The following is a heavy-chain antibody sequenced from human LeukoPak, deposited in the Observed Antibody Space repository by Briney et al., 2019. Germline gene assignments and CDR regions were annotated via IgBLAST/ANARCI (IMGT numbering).Heavy chain of an antibody. CDR2: IYTSGST. J-gene: IGHJ5*02. CDR1: GGSIGSYY. V-gene: IGHV4-4*07. D-gene: IGHD2-2*02. CDR3: ARGEGYCSSTSCYITWFDP. Sequence: KASETLSLTCTVSGGSIGSYYWSWIRQPARKGLEWIGRIYTSGSTNYNPSLKSRVTMSVDTSKNQFSLKLSSVTAADTAVYYCARGEGYCSSTSCYITWFDPWGQGTLVTVSS.